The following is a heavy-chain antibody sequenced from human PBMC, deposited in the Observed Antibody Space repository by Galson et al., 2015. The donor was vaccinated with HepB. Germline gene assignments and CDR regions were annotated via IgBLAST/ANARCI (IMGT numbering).Heavy chain of an antibody. D-gene: IGHD1-20*01. CDR2: ISYDGSNK. CDR3: ARGGNNWNLYYYYGMDV. J-gene: IGHJ6*02. CDR1: GFTFSSYV. V-gene: IGHV3-30-3*01. Sequence: SLRLSCAASGFTFSSYVMHWVRQAPGKGLEWVAVISYDGSNKYYADSVKGRFIISRDNSKNTLYLQMNSLRAEDTAVYYCARGGNNWNLYYYYGMDVWGQGTTVTVSS.